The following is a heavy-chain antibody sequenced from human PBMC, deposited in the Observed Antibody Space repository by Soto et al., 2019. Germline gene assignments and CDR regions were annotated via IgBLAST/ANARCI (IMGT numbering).Heavy chain of an antibody. D-gene: IGHD6-19*01. J-gene: IGHJ4*02. CDR2: ISASGGST. Sequence: EVQLLESGGGLVQPGGSLRLSCAASGFTFSSYAMSWVRQAPGKGLQWVSGISASGGSTYYADSVKGRFTISRDNSKHTQYLQMDSLRAEDTAVYYCAKNGYSSGWGRYYFDYWGQGTLVTVSS. CDR1: GFTFSSYA. CDR3: AKNGYSSGWGRYYFDY. V-gene: IGHV3-23*01.